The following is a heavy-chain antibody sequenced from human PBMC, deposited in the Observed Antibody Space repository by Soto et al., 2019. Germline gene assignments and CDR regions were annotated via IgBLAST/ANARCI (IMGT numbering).Heavy chain of an antibody. CDR1: GYSFTSYW. V-gene: IGHV5-10-1*01. CDR3: ARPHDYGLLGGFDI. Sequence: PGESLKISCKGSGYSFTSYWIIWVRQMPGKGLEWMGRIDPSDSYTSYSPSFQGHVTISGDKSISTAYLQWSSLKASDTAMYYCARPHDYGLLGGFDIWGQGTMVTVSS. J-gene: IGHJ3*02. CDR2: IDPSDSYT. D-gene: IGHD4-17*01.